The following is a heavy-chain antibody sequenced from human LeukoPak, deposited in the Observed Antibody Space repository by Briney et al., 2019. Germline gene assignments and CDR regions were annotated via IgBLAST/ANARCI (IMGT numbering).Heavy chain of an antibody. V-gene: IGHV1-2*02. CDR1: GYTFTGYY. CDR3: ARDLTGVDYYDSSGYVYYYYMDV. D-gene: IGHD3-22*01. J-gene: IGHJ6*03. CDR2: INPNSGGT. Sequence: ASVKVSCKASGYTFTGYYMHWVRQAPGQGLEWMGWINPNSGGTNYAQKFQGRVTMTRDTSISTAYMELSRLRSDDTAVYYCARDLTGVDYYDSSGYVYYYYMDVWGKGTTVTVPS.